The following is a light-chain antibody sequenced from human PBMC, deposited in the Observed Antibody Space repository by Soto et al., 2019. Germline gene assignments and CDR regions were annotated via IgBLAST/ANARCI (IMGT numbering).Light chain of an antibody. Sequence: QSVLTQPPSVSGVPGQRVTISCTGNNSNLGAGYDVHWYQQLPGAAPNLVVFGNRNRPSGVPERFSGSKSGTSASLAITGLQAEDEADYYCQAYDYSLTAFVFGGGTKLTVL. V-gene: IGLV1-40*01. CDR3: QAYDYSLTAFV. CDR1: NSNLGAGYD. J-gene: IGLJ3*02. CDR2: GNR.